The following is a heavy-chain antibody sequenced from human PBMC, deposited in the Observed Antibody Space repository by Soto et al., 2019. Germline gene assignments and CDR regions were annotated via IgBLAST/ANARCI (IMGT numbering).Heavy chain of an antibody. V-gene: IGHV1-69*01. J-gene: IGHJ5*02. CDR2: IIPIFGTA. CDR1: GGTFSSYA. D-gene: IGHD6-6*01. CDR3: AEAAAWYSSSPNWFDP. Sequence: QVQLVQSGAEVKKPGSSVKVSCKASGGTFSSYAISWVRQAPGQGLEWMGGIIPIFGTANYAQKFQGRVTITADESTSTADMELSSLRSEDTAVYYCAEAAAWYSSSPNWFDPWGQGTLVTVSS.